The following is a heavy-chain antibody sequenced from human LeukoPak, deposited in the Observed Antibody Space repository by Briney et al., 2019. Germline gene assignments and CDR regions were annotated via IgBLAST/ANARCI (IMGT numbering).Heavy chain of an antibody. CDR1: GGSFSGYY. V-gene: IGHV4-34*01. CDR3: ARVYVWGSYRPYFDY. J-gene: IGHJ4*02. CDR2: INDSGST. D-gene: IGHD3-16*02. Sequence: PSETLSLTCAVYGGSFSGYYWSWIRQPPGKGLEWIGEINDSGSTNYNPSLKSRVTISVDTSKNQFSLKLSSVTAADTAVYYCARVYVWGSYRPYFDYWGQGTLVTVSS.